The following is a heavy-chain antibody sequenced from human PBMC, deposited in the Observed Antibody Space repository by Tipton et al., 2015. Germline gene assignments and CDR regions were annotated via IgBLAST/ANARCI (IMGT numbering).Heavy chain of an antibody. Sequence: TLSLTCTVSGVSISSSGNYWSWMRQHPGKGLEWIGYIHYSGSTYYNPSLKSRLTISVDTSKNQFSLNLSSVTAADTAVYYCARGISGYYRYYYYGLDVWGQGTTVSVSS. V-gene: IGHV4-31*03. CDR1: GVSISSSGNY. D-gene: IGHD3-22*01. CDR2: IHYSGST. J-gene: IGHJ6*02. CDR3: ARGISGYYRYYYYGLDV.